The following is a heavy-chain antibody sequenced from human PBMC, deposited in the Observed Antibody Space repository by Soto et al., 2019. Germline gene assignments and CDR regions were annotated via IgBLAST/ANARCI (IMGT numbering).Heavy chain of an antibody. CDR2: MNPNSGNT. CDR1: GYTFFSSD. D-gene: IGHD3-10*01. J-gene: IGHJ5*02. V-gene: IGHV1-8*01. CDR3: ARGEGSSYYGSGSYHQAS. Sequence: GASVKVSCKASGYTFFSSDINWLRQATGQGLEWMGWMNPNSGNTGYAQKFQGRVTMTRNTSISTAYMELSSLRSEDTAVYYCARGEGSSYYGSGSYHQASWGQGTLVTVSS.